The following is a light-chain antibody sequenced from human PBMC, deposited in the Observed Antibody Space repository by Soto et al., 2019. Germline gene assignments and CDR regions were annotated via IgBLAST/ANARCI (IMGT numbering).Light chain of an antibody. CDR2: EVS. CDR1: SSDVGGYNY. Sequence: QSALTQPASVSGSPGQSITVSCTGTSSDVGGYNYVSWYQQHPGKAPKLMIYEVSNRPSGASTRFSGSKSGNTASLTISGLPAEDEADYFCSSYTNSHSYVFGSGNKLTVL. V-gene: IGLV2-14*01. J-gene: IGLJ1*01. CDR3: SSYTNSHSYV.